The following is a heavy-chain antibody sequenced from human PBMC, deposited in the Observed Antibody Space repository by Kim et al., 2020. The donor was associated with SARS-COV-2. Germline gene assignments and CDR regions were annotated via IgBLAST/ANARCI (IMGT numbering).Heavy chain of an antibody. CDR3: ARETNGAAAGTMLFESILGEYDYYGMDV. CDR2: ISYDGSNK. CDR1: GFTFSSYA. V-gene: IGHV3-30-3*01. J-gene: IGHJ6*02. Sequence: GGSLRLSCAASGFTFSSYAMHWVRQAPGKGLEWVAVISYDGSNKYYADSVKGRFTISRDNSKNTLYLQMNSLRAEDTAVYYCARETNGAAAGTMLFESILGEYDYYGMDVWGHGATVTVS. D-gene: IGHD6-13*01.